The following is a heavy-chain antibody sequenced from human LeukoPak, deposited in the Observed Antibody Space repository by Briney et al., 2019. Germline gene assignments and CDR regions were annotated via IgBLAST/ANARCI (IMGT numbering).Heavy chain of an antibody. CDR2: IDPADSDS. CDR3: ARPVRHGDYSWADY. CDR1: GYGFPIYW. V-gene: IGHV5-51*01. J-gene: IGHJ4*02. D-gene: IGHD4-17*01. Sequence: GEPLKISCKGSGYGFPIYWIGWAGQVRGKGLELMGVIDPADSDSRYSPSFQGQVTISADKSISTAYLQWSSLKASDTAMYYCARPVRHGDYSWADYWGQGTLVTVSS.